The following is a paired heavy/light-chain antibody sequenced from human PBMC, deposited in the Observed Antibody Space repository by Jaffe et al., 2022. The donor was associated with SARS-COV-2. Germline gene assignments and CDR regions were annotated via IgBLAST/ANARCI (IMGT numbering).Light chain of an antibody. Sequence: DIQMTQSPSSLSASVGDRVTITCRASQGISNYLAWFQQKTGEAPKSLIYAASSVRSGVPSQFSGSGSGTDFTLTISSLQPEDFATYYCQQYKTYPYTFGQGTKLEIK. CDR2: AAS. CDR1: QGISNY. CDR3: QQYKTYPYT. V-gene: IGKV1-16*02. J-gene: IGKJ2*01.
Heavy chain of an antibody. D-gene: IGHD3-16*01. CDR1: GFTSNNYV. V-gene: IGHV3-23*04. Sequence: EVQLVESGGDLVQPGGSLRLSCAASGFTSNNYVMSWVRQAPGKGLEWLSSISGGGGGTYYADSVKGRFTISRENSERMLYLQMNSLRVEDTAVYYCANLGGGFSYPRNGFDVWGLGTLVTVSS. J-gene: IGHJ3*01. CDR2: ISGGGGGT. CDR3: ANLGGGFSYPRNGFDV.